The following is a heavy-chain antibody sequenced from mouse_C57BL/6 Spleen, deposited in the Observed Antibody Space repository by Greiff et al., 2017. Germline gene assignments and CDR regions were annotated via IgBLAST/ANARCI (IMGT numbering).Heavy chain of an antibody. CDR2: IDPETGGT. J-gene: IGHJ4*01. V-gene: IGHV1-15*01. Sequence: QVQLQQSGAELVRPGASVTLSCKASGYTFTDYEMHWVKQTPVHGLEWIGAIDPETGGTAYNQKFKGKAILTADKSSSTAYMELRSLTSEDSAVYYCTRWSYDYDGYAMDYWGQGTSVTVSS. CDR3: TRWSYDYDGYAMDY. CDR1: GYTFTDYE. D-gene: IGHD2-4*01.